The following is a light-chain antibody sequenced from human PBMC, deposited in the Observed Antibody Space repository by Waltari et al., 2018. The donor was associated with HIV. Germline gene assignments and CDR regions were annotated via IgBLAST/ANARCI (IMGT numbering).Light chain of an antibody. CDR2: DNN. CDR3: GTWDGSLSGVV. V-gene: IGLV1-51*01. J-gene: IGLJ2*01. CDR1: SSDIGTNY. Sequence: QSVLTQPPSVSAAPGQKVTMSCSGTSSDIGTNYVSWYQHVPGMTPKLLIYDNNERPSGIPDRFSGSKSGTSATLGITGLQTGDEADYYCGTWDGSLSGVVFGGGTKLTVL.